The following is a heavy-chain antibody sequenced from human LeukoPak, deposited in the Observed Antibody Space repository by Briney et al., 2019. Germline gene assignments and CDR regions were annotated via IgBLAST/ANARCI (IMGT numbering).Heavy chain of an antibody. CDR3: AKDRRDGYNFPGSFDY. CDR1: GFTFNSYA. Sequence: GGSLRLSCAASGFTFNSYAMSWVRQAPGKGLEWVSAISGSGGSTYYADSVKGRFTISRDNSKNTLYLQMNSLRAEDTAVYYCAKDRRDGYNFPGSFDYWGQGTLVTVSS. J-gene: IGHJ4*02. CDR2: ISGSGGST. V-gene: IGHV3-23*01. D-gene: IGHD5-24*01.